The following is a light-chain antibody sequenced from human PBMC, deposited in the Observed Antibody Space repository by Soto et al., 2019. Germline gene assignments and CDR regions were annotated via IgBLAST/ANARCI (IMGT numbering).Light chain of an antibody. J-gene: IGKJ1*01. CDR2: KAS. Sequence: DIQMTQSPSTLSASVGDRATITCRASQSISSRLAWYQQKPGKAPKLLIYKASSLESGVPSRFSGSGSGTEFTLTISSLQPDDFATYYCQQHNSYPWTFGQGTKVEIK. CDR3: QQHNSYPWT. V-gene: IGKV1-5*03. CDR1: QSISSR.